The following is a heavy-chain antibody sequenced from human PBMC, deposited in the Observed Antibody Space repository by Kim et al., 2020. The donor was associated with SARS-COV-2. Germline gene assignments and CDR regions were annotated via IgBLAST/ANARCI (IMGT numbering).Heavy chain of an antibody. J-gene: IGHJ4*02. D-gene: IGHD3-10*01. CDR2: ISGGST. CDR3: AKSPADPYASGEYYFDS. CDR1: GFTFNNYA. Sequence: GGSLRLSCAASGFTFNNYAMSWVRQAPGKGLEWVSTISGGSTYYADSVKGRFTISRDISKNTLYLQMNSLRAEDTAVYYCAKSPADPYASGEYYFDSWGQGTLVTVSS. V-gene: IGHV3-23*01.